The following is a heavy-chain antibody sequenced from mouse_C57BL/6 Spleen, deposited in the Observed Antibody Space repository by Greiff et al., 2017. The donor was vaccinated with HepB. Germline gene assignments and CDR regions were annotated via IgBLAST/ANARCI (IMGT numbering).Heavy chain of an antibody. V-gene: IGHV1-26*01. CDR1: GYTFTDYY. D-gene: IGHD1-1*01. CDR3: ARELRGIYAMDY. CDR2: INPNNGGT. J-gene: IGHJ4*01. Sequence: EVKLQQSGPELVKPGASVKISCKASGYTFTDYYMNWVKQSHGKSLEWIGDINPNNGGTSYNQKFKGKATLTVDKSSSTAYMELRSLTSEDSAVYYCARELRGIYAMDYWGQGTSVTVSS.